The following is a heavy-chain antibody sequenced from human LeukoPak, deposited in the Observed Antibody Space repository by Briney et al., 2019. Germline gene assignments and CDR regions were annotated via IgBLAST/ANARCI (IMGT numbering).Heavy chain of an antibody. CDR3: AKSVAVRRITIFGVGFDY. Sequence: GGSLRLSCVESGFTFSYYGMHWVRQAPGKGLEWVAFIRYDGSHKYYADSVKGRFTISRDNSKNTLYLQMNSLRAEDTAVYYCAKSVAVRRITIFGVGFDYWGQGTLVTVSS. CDR2: IRYDGSHK. D-gene: IGHD3-3*01. CDR1: GFTFSYYG. J-gene: IGHJ4*02. V-gene: IGHV3-30*02.